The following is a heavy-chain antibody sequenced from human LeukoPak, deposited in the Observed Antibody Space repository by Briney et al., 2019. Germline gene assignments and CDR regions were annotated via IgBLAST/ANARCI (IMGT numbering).Heavy chain of an antibody. D-gene: IGHD6-19*01. V-gene: IGHV1-18*01. J-gene: IGHJ4*02. CDR3: ARDGGAPLQWLDIDY. Sequence: GASVKVSCKASGYTFTSYGISWVRQAPGQGLEWMGWISAYNGNTNYAQKLQGRVTMTTDTSTSTAYMELRSLRSDDTAVYYCARDGGAPLQWLDIDYWGQGTLVTVSS. CDR1: GYTFTSYG. CDR2: ISAYNGNT.